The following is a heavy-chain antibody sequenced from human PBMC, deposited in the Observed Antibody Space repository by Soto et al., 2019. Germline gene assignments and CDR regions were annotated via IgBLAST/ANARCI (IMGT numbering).Heavy chain of an antibody. D-gene: IGHD3-22*01. V-gene: IGHV4-30-4*01. CDR2: IYYSGST. J-gene: IGHJ5*02. Sequence: QVQLQESGPGLVKPSQTLSLTCTVSGGSISSGDYYWSWIRQPPGNGLEWIGYIYYSGSTYYNPSLKSRVTISVDTSKNQFSLKLSSVSAADTAVYYCARVNDSSGYYYVVIWFDPWGQGTLVTVSS. CDR1: GGSISSGDYY. CDR3: ARVNDSSGYYYVVIWFDP.